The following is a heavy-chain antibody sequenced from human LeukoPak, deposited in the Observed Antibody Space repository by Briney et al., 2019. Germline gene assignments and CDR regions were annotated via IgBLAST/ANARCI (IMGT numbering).Heavy chain of an antibody. V-gene: IGHV5-51*01. J-gene: IGHJ3*02. CDR3: ARVIYSSSARCFDI. Sequence: GESLKISCKGSGYSFTSYWIAWVRQTPGKGLECMGIMHPRDSETRYGPSFQGQVSMSADKSINTAYLQWNSLKASDTAMYYCARVIYSSSARCFDIWGQGTMVTVSP. CDR2: MHPRDSET. CDR1: GYSFTSYW. D-gene: IGHD6-19*01.